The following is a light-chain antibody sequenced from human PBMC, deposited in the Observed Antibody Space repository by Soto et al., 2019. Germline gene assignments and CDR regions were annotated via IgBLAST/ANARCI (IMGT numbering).Light chain of an antibody. CDR3: LSFDRSLSVV. Sequence: QSVLTQPPSVSGAPRQRVTISFTGSSSNIGAGYDVLWYQQLPGRAPKVLIYGNTNRPSGVPDRFSGSKSGTSASLAITGLQAEDEADYYCLSFDRSLSVVFGGGTKLTVL. J-gene: IGLJ2*01. CDR1: SSNIGAGYD. CDR2: GNT. V-gene: IGLV1-40*01.